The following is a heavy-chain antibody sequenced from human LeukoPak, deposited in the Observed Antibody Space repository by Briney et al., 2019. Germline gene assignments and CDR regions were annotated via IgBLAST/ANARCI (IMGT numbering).Heavy chain of an antibody. Sequence: ASVKVSCKASGYTFTSYDINWVRQATGQGLEWLGWMNPNSGDTGYAQKFQGRVTMTRDTSISTAYLELSSPRSEDTAVYYCARLGLEWFHFYYMDVWGKGTTVTVSS. D-gene: IGHD3-3*01. CDR1: GYTFTSYD. V-gene: IGHV1-8*01. J-gene: IGHJ6*03. CDR2: MNPNSGDT. CDR3: ARLGLEWFHFYYMDV.